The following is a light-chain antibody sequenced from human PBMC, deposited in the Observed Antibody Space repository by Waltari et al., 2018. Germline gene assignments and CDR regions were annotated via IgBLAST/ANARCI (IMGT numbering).Light chain of an antibody. V-gene: IGLV3-1*01. CDR2: QDT. CDR3: QAWDIKNVI. J-gene: IGLJ2*01. Sequence: SYELTQAHSVSVSPGQTATITCSGDKLENKLTSWYQQKPGQSPVLVLYQDTKRPSGISERFSGYNSGDPATLTITGTQTTDEADYYCQAWDIKNVIFGGGTKLTVL. CDR1: KLENKL.